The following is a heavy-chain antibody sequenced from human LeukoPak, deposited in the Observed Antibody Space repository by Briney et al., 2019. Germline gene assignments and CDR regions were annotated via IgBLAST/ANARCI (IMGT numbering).Heavy chain of an antibody. V-gene: IGHV3-15*04. CDR2: IVSEIDGGTT. D-gene: IGHD1-7*01. CDR1: GFTFNYAW. Sequence: GGSLRLSCAASGFTFNYAWMSWVRQVPGKGLEWVGQIVSEIDGGTTDYAAPVKGRFTISRDDSKSTLYLQMNSLKIEDTAVYYCTTDEDWNYARKDVWGQGATVIVSS. J-gene: IGHJ6*02. CDR3: TTDEDWNYARKDV.